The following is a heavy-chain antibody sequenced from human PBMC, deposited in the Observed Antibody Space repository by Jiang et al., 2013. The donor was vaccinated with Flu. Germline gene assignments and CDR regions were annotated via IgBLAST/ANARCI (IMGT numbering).Heavy chain of an antibody. CDR1: GFTFSSYA. Sequence: RLSCAASGFTFSSYAMSWVRQAPGKGLEWVSAISGSGGSTYYADSVKGRFTISRDNSKNTLYLQMNSLRAEDTAVYYCAKIQLWSWVYFDYWGQGTLVTVSS. V-gene: IGHV3-23*01. D-gene: IGHD5-18*01. CDR3: AKIQLWSWVYFDY. CDR2: ISGSGGST. J-gene: IGHJ4*02.